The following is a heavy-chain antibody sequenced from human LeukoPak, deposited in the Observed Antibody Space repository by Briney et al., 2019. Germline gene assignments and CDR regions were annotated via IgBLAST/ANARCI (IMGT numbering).Heavy chain of an antibody. CDR3: ARGTWYYGSGPHRRFDP. CDR2: INHSGST. D-gene: IGHD3-10*01. V-gene: IGHV4-34*01. CDR1: GGSISSYY. J-gene: IGHJ5*02. Sequence: SETLSLTCTVSGGSISSYYWSWIRQPPGKGLEWIGEINHSGSTNYNPSLKSRVTISVDTSKNQFSLKLSSVTAADTAVYYCARGTWYYGSGPHRRFDPWGQGTLVTVSS.